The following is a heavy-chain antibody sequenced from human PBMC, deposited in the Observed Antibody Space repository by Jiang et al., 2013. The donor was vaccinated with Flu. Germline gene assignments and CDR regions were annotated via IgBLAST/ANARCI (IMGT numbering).Heavy chain of an antibody. CDR2: IDWDDDK. Sequence: KPTQTLTLTCTFSGFSLSTSGMCVSWIRQPPGKALEWLALIDWDDDKYYSTSLKTRLTISKDTSKNQVVLTMTNMDPVDTATYYCARSKDYYDSSGYKGFDYWGQGTLVTVSS. V-gene: IGHV2-70*01. D-gene: IGHD3-22*01. CDR3: ARSKDYYDSSGYKGFDY. CDR1: GFSLSTSGMC. J-gene: IGHJ4*02.